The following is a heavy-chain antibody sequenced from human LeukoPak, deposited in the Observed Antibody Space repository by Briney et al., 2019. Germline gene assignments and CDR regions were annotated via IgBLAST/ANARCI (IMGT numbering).Heavy chain of an antibody. CDR2: FDPEDGET. D-gene: IGHD3-10*01. Sequence: ASVKVSCKVSGYTLTELSMHWVRQAPGKGLEWMGGFDPEDGETIYAQKFQGRVTMTEDTSTDTAYMELSSLRSEDTAVYYCATRVGQGSGSYYNGNDAFDIWGQGTMVTVSS. J-gene: IGHJ3*02. CDR1: GYTLTELS. CDR3: ATRVGQGSGSYYNGNDAFDI. V-gene: IGHV1-24*01.